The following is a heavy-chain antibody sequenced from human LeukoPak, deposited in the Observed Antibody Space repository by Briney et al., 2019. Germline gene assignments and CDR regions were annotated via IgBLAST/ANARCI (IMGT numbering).Heavy chain of an antibody. J-gene: IGHJ4*02. CDR1: GFTFSSYA. D-gene: IGHD5-12*01. CDR3: VKPLGSSGYGYFFDY. CDR2: IVSNAGST. Sequence: GGSLRLSCSASGFTFSSYAMHWVRQAPGEGLEYVSAIVSNAGSTYYADSVEGRFTISRDNSKNTLYLQMTSQRPEDTAVYYCVKPLGSSGYGYFFDYWGQGTLVTVSS. V-gene: IGHV3-64D*08.